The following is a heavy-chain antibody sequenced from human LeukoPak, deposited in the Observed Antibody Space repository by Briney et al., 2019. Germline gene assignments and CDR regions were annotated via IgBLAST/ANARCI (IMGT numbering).Heavy chain of an antibody. D-gene: IGHD3-16*01. CDR3: AKDYFPAYGNYFDY. V-gene: IGHV3-23*01. J-gene: IGHJ4*02. Sequence: GGSLRLSCAASGFTFSSYAMSWVRQAPGRGLEWVSAISGSGGSTCYADSVKGRFTISRDNSKNTLYLQMNSLRAEDTAVYYCAKDYFPAYGNYFDYWGQGTLVTVSS. CDR2: ISGSGGST. CDR1: GFTFSSYA.